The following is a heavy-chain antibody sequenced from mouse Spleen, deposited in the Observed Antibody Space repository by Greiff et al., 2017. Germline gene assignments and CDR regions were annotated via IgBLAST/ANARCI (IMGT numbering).Heavy chain of an antibody. CDR1: GFNIKDDY. J-gene: IGHJ1*01. CDR3: TTPATDWYFDV. Sequence: EVQLQESGAELVRPGASVKLSCAASGFNIKDDYMHWLKQRPEQGLEWIGWIDPENGDTEYASKFQGKATITADTSSNTAYLQLSSLTSEDTAVYYCTTPATDWYFDVWGAGTTVTVSS. CDR2: IDPENGDT. D-gene: IGHD1-2*01. V-gene: IGHV14-4*01.